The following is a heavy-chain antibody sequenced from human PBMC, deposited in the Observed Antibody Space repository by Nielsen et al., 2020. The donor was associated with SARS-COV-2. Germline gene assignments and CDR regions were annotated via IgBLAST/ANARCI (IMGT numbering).Heavy chain of an antibody. CDR2: ISSSRSYI. J-gene: IGHJ6*03. CDR3: ARDPIEGSSWYGYYYYYYMDV. Sequence: GGSLRLSCAASGFTFSSYSMNWVRQAPGKGLEWVSSISSSRSYIYYADSVKGRFTISRDNAKNSLYLQMNSLRAEDTAVYYCARDPIEGSSWYGYYYYYYMDVWGKGTTVTVSS. CDR1: GFTFSSYS. D-gene: IGHD6-13*01. V-gene: IGHV3-21*01.